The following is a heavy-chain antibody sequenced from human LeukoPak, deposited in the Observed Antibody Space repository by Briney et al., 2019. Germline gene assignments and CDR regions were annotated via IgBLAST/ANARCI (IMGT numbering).Heavy chain of an antibody. D-gene: IGHD3-10*01. CDR3: AKGGGNRGGFDY. Sequence: GGSLRLSCAASGFTFSRYAMHWVRQAPGKGLEWVSSISSSSRYIKYAESVKGRFTISRDDAKNSLYLQMNSLRAEDTAVYYCAKGGGNRGGFDYWGQGTLVTVSS. J-gene: IGHJ4*02. CDR1: GFTFSRYA. CDR2: ISSSSRYI. V-gene: IGHV3-21*01.